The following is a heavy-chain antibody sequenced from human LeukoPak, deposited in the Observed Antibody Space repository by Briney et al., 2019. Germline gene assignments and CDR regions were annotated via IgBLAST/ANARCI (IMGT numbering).Heavy chain of an antibody. V-gene: IGHV1-8*02. CDR1: GYTFTSYG. CDR2: MNPLSGNT. D-gene: IGHD1-20*01. J-gene: IGHJ4*02. CDR3: ARLRRITETTVGYDY. Sequence: EASVKVSCKASGYTFTSYGISWVRQAPGQGLEWMGWMNPLSGNTGYTQKFQGRITMTRDTSIGTVYMELSSLRSEDTAVYYCARLRRITETTVGYDYWGQGTLVTVSS.